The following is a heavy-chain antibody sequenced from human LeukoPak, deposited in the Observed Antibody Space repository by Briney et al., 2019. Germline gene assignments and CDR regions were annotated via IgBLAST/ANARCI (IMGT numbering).Heavy chain of an antibody. V-gene: IGHV3-30*18. J-gene: IGHJ4*02. CDR3: AKDMHYDSSGYYGLQFDS. CDR2: ISYEGSNK. CDR1: GFTFSGYG. D-gene: IGHD3-22*01. Sequence: GGSLRLSCAASGFTFSGYGMHWVRQAPGKGLEWVAVISYEGSNKYYADSVKGRFTIAGDNSKNILYLQMNSLRADDAAVYYCAKDMHYDSSGYYGLQFDSWGQGTLVTVSS.